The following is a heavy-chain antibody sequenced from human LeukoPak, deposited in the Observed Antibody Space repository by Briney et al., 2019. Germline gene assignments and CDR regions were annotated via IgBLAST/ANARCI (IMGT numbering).Heavy chain of an antibody. CDR2: IYPDDSDT. Sequence: NHGESLKISCKGSGYSFTSYWIGWVRQMPGKGLEWMGIIYPDDSDTRYSPSFQGQVTFSADKSINTAYPQWSSLKASDTGMYYCASRRISYGDYVLDYWGQGTLVTVSS. D-gene: IGHD4-17*01. V-gene: IGHV5-51*01. CDR3: ASRRISYGDYVLDY. J-gene: IGHJ4*02. CDR1: GYSFTSYW.